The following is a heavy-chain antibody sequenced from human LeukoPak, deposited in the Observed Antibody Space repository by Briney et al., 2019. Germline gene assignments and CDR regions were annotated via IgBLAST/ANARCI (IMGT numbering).Heavy chain of an antibody. Sequence: SETLSLTCTVSGGSISSYYWSWIRQPAGKELEWIGRIYTSGSTYYNPSLKSRVTISVDTSKNQFSLKLSSVTAADTAVYYCAREKGDGSGSYYMGRYFDYWGQGTLVTVSS. CDR1: GGSISSYY. CDR2: IYTSGST. J-gene: IGHJ4*02. D-gene: IGHD3-10*01. CDR3: AREKGDGSGSYYMGRYFDY. V-gene: IGHV4-4*07.